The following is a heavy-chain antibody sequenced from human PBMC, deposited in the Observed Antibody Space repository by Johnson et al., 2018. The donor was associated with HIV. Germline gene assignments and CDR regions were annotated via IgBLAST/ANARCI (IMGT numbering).Heavy chain of an antibody. CDR1: GFIFSSYS. CDR2: ISYDGSNK. CDR3: ARDRGSSSGASYIFDI. V-gene: IGHV3-30-3*01. Sequence: QVQLVESGGGVVQPGRSLGLSCAASGFIFSSYSMHWVRQAPGKGLEWVAVISYDGSNKHYADSVQGRFPLSRDNAKTTLYLQMNSLRAEDTAVYYCARDRGSSSGASYIFDIWGQGTMVTVSS. D-gene: IGHD6-6*01. J-gene: IGHJ3*02.